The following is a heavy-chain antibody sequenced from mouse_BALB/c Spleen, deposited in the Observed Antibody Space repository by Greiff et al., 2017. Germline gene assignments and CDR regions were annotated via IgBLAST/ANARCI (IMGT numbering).Heavy chain of an antibody. V-gene: IGHV5-17*02. CDR2: ISSGSSTI. J-gene: IGHJ3*01. Sequence: EVNLVESGGGLVQPGGSRKLSCAASGFTFSSFGMHWVRQAPEKGLEWVAYISSGSSTIYYADTVKGRFTISRDNPKNTMFLQMTSLRSEDTAMYYCSRSTTPSEAWFDYWGQGTMVTVSA. CDR3: SRSTTPSEAWFDY. CDR1: GFTFSSFG. D-gene: IGHD2-1*01.